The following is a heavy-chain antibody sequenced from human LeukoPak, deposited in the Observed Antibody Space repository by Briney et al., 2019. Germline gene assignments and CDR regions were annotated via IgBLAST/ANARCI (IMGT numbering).Heavy chain of an antibody. CDR2: IYSDGNT. D-gene: IGHD5-18*01. CDR3: ARARGYSYGYFGYNWFDP. CDR1: GLTVSTNY. V-gene: IGHV3-66*02. J-gene: IGHJ5*02. Sequence: GGSLRLSCAASGLTVSTNYMSWVRQAPGKGLEWVSVIYSDGNTYYADSVKGRFTISRDNSRNTLHLQMSSLRVGDTAVYYCARARGYSYGYFGYNWFDPWGQGTLVTVSS.